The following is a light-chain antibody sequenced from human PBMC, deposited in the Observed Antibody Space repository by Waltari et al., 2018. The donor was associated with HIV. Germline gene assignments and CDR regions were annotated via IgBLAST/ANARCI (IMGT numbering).Light chain of an antibody. V-gene: IGLV3-21*02. CDR2: DDS. J-gene: IGLJ2*01. Sequence: SYVLTQPPSVSVAPGQTASFTCGGNNIGSKRVHWYQQRPGQAPVLVVYDDSDRPSGFPEGFSGSNTENTATLTITRVEAGDEADYYCQVWDSSSGHLVVFGGGTKLTVL. CDR1: NIGSKR. CDR3: QVWDSSSGHLVV.